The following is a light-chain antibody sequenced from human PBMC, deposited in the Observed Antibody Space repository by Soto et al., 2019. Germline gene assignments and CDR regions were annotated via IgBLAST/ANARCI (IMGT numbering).Light chain of an antibody. CDR1: RTVLSTADNQNF. CDR2: DAS. J-gene: IGKJ2*01. V-gene: IGKV4-1*01. Sequence: DIAMTQSPDSLVVSLGERATINCKSGRTVLSTADNQNFLAWYQQRPGQPPKLLIYDASTRASGVHDRFIGSGSATEFTLTVAGLQPEDVAVYYCHQYYGSPYSFGQGTRLEI. CDR3: HQYYGSPYS.